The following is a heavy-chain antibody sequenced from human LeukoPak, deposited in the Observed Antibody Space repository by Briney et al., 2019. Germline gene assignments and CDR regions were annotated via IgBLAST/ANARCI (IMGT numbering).Heavy chain of an antibody. CDR1: GFTFSSYW. J-gene: IGHJ2*01. CDR3: ARVSAAGSGFLDL. Sequence: GGSLRLSCAASGFTFSSYWMSWVRQAPGKGLEWVANIKQDGTEKNYVDSVKGRLTTSRDNAKNSLFLQMNSLRVEDTAVYYCARVSAAGSGFLDLWGRGTLVLVSA. CDR2: IKQDGTEK. D-gene: IGHD6-13*01. V-gene: IGHV3-7*01.